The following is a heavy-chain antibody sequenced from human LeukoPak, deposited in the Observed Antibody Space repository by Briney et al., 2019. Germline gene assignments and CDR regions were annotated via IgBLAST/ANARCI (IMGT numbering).Heavy chain of an antibody. J-gene: IGHJ5*02. CDR2: IIPIFGTA. Sequence: RASVKVSCKASGGTFSSYAISWVRQAPGQGLEWMGRIIPIFGTANYAQKFQGRVTITTDESTSTAYMELSSLRSEDTAVYYCARGPVVVPAANPNWFDPWGQGTLVTVSS. CDR1: GGTFSSYA. V-gene: IGHV1-69*05. CDR3: ARGPVVVPAANPNWFDP. D-gene: IGHD2-2*01.